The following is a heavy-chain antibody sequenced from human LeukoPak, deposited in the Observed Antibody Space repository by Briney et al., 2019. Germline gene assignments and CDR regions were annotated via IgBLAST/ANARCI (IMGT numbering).Heavy chain of an antibody. J-gene: IGHJ5*02. CDR3: ARDYQLLGSGPHDWGFDP. Sequence: SQTLSLTCTVSGGSISSGSYYWSWIRQPAGKGLEWIGRIYTSGSTNYNPSLKSRVTMSVDTSKNQFSLKLSSVTAADTAVYYCARDYQLLGSGPHDWGFDPWGQGTLVTVSS. V-gene: IGHV4-61*02. CDR2: IYTSGST. CDR1: GGSISSGSYY. D-gene: IGHD2-2*01.